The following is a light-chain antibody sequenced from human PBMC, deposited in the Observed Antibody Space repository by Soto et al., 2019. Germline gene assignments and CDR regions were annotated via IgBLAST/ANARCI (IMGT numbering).Light chain of an antibody. CDR2: GAS. Sequence: EIVMTQSPATLSLSPGERATLSCRASQSVSNNLAWYQQKPGQAPRILIYGASTRAAGIPARFSGSGSGTEFTLTISSLQSEDFVVYYCQQYNNLLWTFGQGTKVDIK. J-gene: IGKJ1*01. V-gene: IGKV3-15*01. CDR1: QSVSNN. CDR3: QQYNNLLWT.